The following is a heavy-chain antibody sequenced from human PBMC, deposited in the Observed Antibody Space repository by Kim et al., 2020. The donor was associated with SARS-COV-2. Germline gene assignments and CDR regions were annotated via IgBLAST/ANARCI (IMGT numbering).Heavy chain of an antibody. CDR3: ARKLLWFGDNGMDV. D-gene: IGHD3-10*01. V-gene: IGHV3-53*01. Sequence: GGSLRLSCAASGFSVSTNDMSWVRQAPGKGLEWVATTFGSGATYFADSAKGRFTISRDNSKNTLYLQMNSLRAEDTAAYHCARKLLWFGDNGMDVWGQGTTVTVSS. CDR1: GFSVSTND. CDR2: TFGSGAT. J-gene: IGHJ6*02.